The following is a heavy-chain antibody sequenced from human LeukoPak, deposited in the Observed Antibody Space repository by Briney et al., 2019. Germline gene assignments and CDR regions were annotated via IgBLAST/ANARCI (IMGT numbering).Heavy chain of an antibody. CDR3: ATDRGYSGYAFDY. J-gene: IGHJ4*02. D-gene: IGHD5-12*01. V-gene: IGHV1-3*01. Sequence: FQGRVTITRDTSASTAYMELSSLRSEDTAVYYCATDRGYSGYAFDYWGQGTLVTVSS.